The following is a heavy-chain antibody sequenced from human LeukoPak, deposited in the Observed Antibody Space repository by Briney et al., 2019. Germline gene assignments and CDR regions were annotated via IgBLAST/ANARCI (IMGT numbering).Heavy chain of an antibody. CDR3: AREVTMVRRVIIYSGPSWFDP. D-gene: IGHD3-10*01. Sequence: SETLSLTCTVSGGSISSYYWSWIREPAGEGLEWIGRIYTRGVANSNPSLQSRVTMSVDTSKNQFSLKLSSVTAADPAVYYCAREVTMVRRVIIYSGPSWFDPWGQGTLVTVSS. V-gene: IGHV4-4*07. CDR2: IYTRGVA. J-gene: IGHJ5*02. CDR1: GGSISSYY.